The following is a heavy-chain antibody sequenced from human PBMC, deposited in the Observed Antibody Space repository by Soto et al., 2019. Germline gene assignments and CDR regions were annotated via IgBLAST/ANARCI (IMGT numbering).Heavy chain of an antibody. CDR2: TYYRSKWYN. J-gene: IGHJ6*02. CDR1: GDSVSSNSAA. D-gene: IGHD6-19*01. V-gene: IGHV6-1*01. CDR3: TRAGSSGWFYYYYYGMDV. Sequence: PSQTLSLTCAISGDSVSSNSAAWNWIRQSPSRGLEWLGRTYYRSKWYNDYAVSVKSRITINPDTSKNQFSLQLNSVTPEDTAVYYCTRAGSSGWFYYYYYGMDVWRQGTTVTVS.